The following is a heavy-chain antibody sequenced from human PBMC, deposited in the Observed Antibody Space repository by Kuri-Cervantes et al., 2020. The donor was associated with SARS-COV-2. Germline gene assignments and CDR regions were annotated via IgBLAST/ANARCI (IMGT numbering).Heavy chain of an antibody. CDR3: ARNIN. CDR2: ISGSGSST. J-gene: IGHJ3*01. Sequence: GESLKISCAASGFTFSNYAMNWVRQAPGKGLEWVSTISGSGSSTYYADSVKGRFTISRDNSKNTLFLHMDSLRGEDTAVYYCARNINWGQGTMVTVSS. V-gene: IGHV3-23*01. CDR1: GFTFSNYA.